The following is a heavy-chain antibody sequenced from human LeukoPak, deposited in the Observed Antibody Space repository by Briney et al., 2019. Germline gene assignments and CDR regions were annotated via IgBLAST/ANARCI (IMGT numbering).Heavy chain of an antibody. CDR2: IYYSGST. V-gene: IGHV4-39*01. Sequence: SETLSLTCTVSGGSISRSSYYWGWIRQPPGKGLEWIGSIYYSGSTYYSPSLKSRVTMSVDTSKNQFSLQLSSVTASDTAVYYCARLTGYSSSWYYPWFDPWGQGTLVTVSS. CDR1: GGSISRSSYY. CDR3: ARLTGYSSSWYYPWFDP. D-gene: IGHD6-13*01. J-gene: IGHJ5*02.